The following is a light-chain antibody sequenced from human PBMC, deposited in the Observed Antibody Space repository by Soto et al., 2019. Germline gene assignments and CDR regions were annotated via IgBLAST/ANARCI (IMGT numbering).Light chain of an antibody. CDR3: SSYTSSSTVHVV. V-gene: IGLV2-14*01. CDR2: DVS. CDR1: SSDVGGYNY. J-gene: IGLJ2*01. Sequence: QSALTQHASVSGSLGQSITISCTGTSSDVGGYNYVSWYQQHPGKAPKLMIYDVSNRPSGVSNRFSGSKSGNTASLTISGLQAEDEADYYCSSYTSSSTVHVVFGAGTKLTVL.